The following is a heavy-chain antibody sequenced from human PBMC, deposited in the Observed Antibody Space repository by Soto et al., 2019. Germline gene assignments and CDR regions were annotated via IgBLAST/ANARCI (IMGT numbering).Heavy chain of an antibody. Sequence: GGSLRLSCAAAGFTFSSYGRSWVRQAPGKGLEWVANIKQDGSEKYYVDSVKGRFTISRDNAKNSLYLQMNSLRAEDTAVYYCARDRIYYYGSGSYYYFDYWGQGTLVTVSS. CDR1: GFTFSSYG. J-gene: IGHJ4*02. V-gene: IGHV3-7*01. D-gene: IGHD3-10*01. CDR2: IKQDGSEK. CDR3: ARDRIYYYGSGSYYYFDY.